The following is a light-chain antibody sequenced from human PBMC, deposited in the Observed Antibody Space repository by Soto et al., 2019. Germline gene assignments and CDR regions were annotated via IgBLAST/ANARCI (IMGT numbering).Light chain of an antibody. J-gene: IGKJ4*01. V-gene: IGKV1-33*01. CDR3: QQYDNLPFT. CDR1: RDISNY. Sequence: DIPMTQSPSSLSASVGDRVTITCQASRDISNYLNWYQQKPGKAPKLLIYDASNLETGVPSRFSGSGSGTDLTFTIISLQPEDIETYYCQQYDNLPFTFGGGTKVQIK. CDR2: DAS.